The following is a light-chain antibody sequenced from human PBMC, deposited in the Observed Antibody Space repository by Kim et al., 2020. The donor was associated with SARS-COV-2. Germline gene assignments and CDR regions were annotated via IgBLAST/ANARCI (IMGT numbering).Light chain of an antibody. Sequence: SPGAASTLSFRAIQSVSSSLAWYQQKPGQTPRLLIYDASIRATAIPARFSGSGSGTDFTLTISSLEPEDFAVYYCQQRSNWPPWTFGQGTKVDIK. V-gene: IGKV3-11*01. CDR1: QSVSSS. CDR3: QQRSNWPPWT. J-gene: IGKJ1*01. CDR2: DAS.